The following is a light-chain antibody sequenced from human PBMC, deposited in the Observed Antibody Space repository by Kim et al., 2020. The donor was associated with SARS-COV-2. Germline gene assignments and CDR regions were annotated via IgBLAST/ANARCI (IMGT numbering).Light chain of an antibody. J-gene: IGKJ2*01. Sequence: SPGARATLSCRARQSVSSSYLAWYQQKPGQAPRLLIYGASSRATGIPDRFSGSGSGTDFTLTISRLEPEDFAVYYCQQYGSSTGYTFGQGTKLEI. V-gene: IGKV3-20*01. CDR2: GAS. CDR3: QQYGSSTGYT. CDR1: QSVSSSY.